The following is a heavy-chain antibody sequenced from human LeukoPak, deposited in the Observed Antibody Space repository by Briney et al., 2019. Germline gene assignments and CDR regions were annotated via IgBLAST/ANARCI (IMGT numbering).Heavy chain of an antibody. CDR2: ISYDGSNK. CDR3: ARDREYSSFFDP. D-gene: IGHD6-6*01. CDR1: GFTFSSYA. J-gene: IGHJ5*02. Sequence: PGGSLRLSCAASGFTFSSYAMHWVRQAPGKGLEWVAVISYDGSNKYYADSVKGRFTISRDNSKNTLYLQMNSLRAEDTAVYYCARDREYSSFFDPWGQGTLVTVSS. V-gene: IGHV3-30-3*01.